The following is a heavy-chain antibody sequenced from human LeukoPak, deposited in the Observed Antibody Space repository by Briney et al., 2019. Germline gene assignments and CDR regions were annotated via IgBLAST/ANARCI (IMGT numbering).Heavy chain of an antibody. Sequence: PGGSLRPSCAASGFTFSSYWMHWVRQAPGKGLVWVSRINSDGSSTSYADSVKGRFTISRDNAKNTLYLQMNSLRAEDTAVYYCASPYGYYYYYGMDVWGKGTTVTVSS. CDR2: INSDGSST. CDR1: GFTFSSYW. CDR3: ASPYGYYYYYGMDV. J-gene: IGHJ6*04. V-gene: IGHV3-74*01. D-gene: IGHD3-10*01.